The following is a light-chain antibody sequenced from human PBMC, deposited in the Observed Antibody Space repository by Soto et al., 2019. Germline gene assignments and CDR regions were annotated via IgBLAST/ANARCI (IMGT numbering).Light chain of an antibody. Sequence: QSALTHPSGVPGSPGHAMTIACTGGISYVSFYIHFSWYQQHPGKAPKLLIYEVNNRPSGVSHRFSGSKSGNTASLTISVLQAEDEADYYCSSLASTHTYVFGTGTKVTGL. CDR3: SSLASTHTYV. CDR2: EVN. J-gene: IGLJ1*01. V-gene: IGLV2-14*01. CDR1: ISYVSFYIH.